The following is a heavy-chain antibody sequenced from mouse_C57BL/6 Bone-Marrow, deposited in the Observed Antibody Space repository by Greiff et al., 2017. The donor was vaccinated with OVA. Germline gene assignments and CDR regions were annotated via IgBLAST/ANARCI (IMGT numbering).Heavy chain of an antibody. J-gene: IGHJ3*01. CDR2: IDPEDGDP. CDR3: ARSAWFGY. V-gene: IGHV14-2*01. Sequence: EVQLQQSGAELVKPGASVKLSCTASGFNIKDYYMHWVKQRTEQGLEWIGRIDPEDGDPKYAPKFQGKATITADKSSNTAYLQLSSLRSEDTAVYYCARSAWFGYWGQGTLVTVSA. CDR1: GFNIKDYY.